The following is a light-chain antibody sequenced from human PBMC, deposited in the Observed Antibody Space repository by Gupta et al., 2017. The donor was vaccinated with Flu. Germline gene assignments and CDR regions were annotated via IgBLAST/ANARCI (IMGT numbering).Light chain of an antibody. J-gene: IGLJ1*01. CDR3: QSLDSTLSGSRV. Sequence: QSVLTQPPSVSGAPGQRVTISCTGDSSNTGAGYDVHWYQQLPGAPPSLLIYANTERPSGIPDRFSGSRSGTSASLAITGLQPEDEAVYFCQSLDSTLSGSRVFGGGTKVTVV. CDR2: ANT. CDR1: SSNTGAGYD. V-gene: IGLV1-40*01.